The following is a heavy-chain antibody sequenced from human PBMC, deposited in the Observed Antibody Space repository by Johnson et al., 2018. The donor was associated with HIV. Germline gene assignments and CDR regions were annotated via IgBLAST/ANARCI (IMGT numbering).Heavy chain of an antibody. D-gene: IGHD1-26*01. Sequence: VQLVESGGGVVRPGESLRLSCAASGFTFDDYGMSWVRQAPGTGLEWVSGINWNGGSTGYADSVKGRFTISRDNAKNSLYLQMNSLRAEDTALYYCARDEGIEWELLPNAFDIWGQGTMVTVSS. CDR2: INWNGGST. CDR1: GFTFDDYG. CDR3: ARDEGIEWELLPNAFDI. V-gene: IGHV3-20*04. J-gene: IGHJ3*02.